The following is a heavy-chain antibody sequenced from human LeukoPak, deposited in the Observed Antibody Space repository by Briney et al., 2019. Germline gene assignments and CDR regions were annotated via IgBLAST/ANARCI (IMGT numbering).Heavy chain of an antibody. CDR2: INQDGSQK. CDR3: AKPGHAYYYDSGWDY. D-gene: IGHD3-22*01. Sequence: GGSLRLSCAASGFTFSSHWMTWVRQAPGKGLEWVANINQDGSQKYYADSVKGRFTISRDNSKNTLYLQMNSLRAEDTAVYYCAKPGHAYYYDSGWDYWGQGTLVTVSS. CDR1: GFTFSSHW. V-gene: IGHV3-7*01. J-gene: IGHJ4*02.